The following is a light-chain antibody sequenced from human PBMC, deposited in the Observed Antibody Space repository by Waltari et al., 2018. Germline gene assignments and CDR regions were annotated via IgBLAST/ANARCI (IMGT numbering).Light chain of an antibody. CDR1: SNDVGSSNF. CDR2: DVT. CDR3: SSFTDTHTLL. J-gene: IGLJ2*01. Sequence: QSALTQPASVSGSPGQSITITCTAPSNDVGSSNFSSRYQQHPGRAPQLMIYDVTDRPSGISYRFSGSKSANTASLTISGLLPEDEAIYYCSSFTDTHTLLFGGGTTVTVL. V-gene: IGLV2-14*03.